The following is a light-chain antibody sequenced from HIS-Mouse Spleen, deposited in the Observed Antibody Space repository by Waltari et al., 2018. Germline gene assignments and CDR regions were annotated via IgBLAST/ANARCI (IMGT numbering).Light chain of an antibody. CDR3: QVWDSSSDHVV. J-gene: IGLJ2*01. V-gene: IGLV3-21*03. CDR1: NIGSKS. Sequence: SYVLTQPPSVSVAPGKTARITCGGNNIGSKSVHWYQKKPGQAPVLVVYDDSARPSGITERCSGYNSGNTATLTISRVEAGDEADYYCQVWDSSSDHVVFGGGTKLTVL. CDR2: DDS.